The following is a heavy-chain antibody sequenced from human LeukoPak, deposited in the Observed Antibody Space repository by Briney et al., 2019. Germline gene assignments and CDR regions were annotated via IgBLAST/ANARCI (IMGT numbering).Heavy chain of an antibody. CDR2: ISAYNGNT. D-gene: IGHD4-17*01. CDR3: ARVYGDYSYYGMDV. J-gene: IGHJ6*02. Sequence: GASVKVSCKASGYTFTSYGISWVRQAPGQGLERMGWISAYNGNTNYAQKLQGRVTMTTDTSTSTAYMELRSLRSDDTAVYYCARVYGDYSYYGMDVWGQGTTVTVSS. CDR1: GYTFTSYG. V-gene: IGHV1-18*01.